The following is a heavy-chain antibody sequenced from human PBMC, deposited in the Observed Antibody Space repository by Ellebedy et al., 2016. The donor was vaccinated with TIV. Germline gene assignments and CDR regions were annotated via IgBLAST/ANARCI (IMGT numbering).Heavy chain of an antibody. CDR2: INPNSGGT. Sequence: ASVKVSXXASGGTFSNYAISWVRQAPGQGLEWMGWINPNSGGTNYAQKFQGRVTMTRDTSTSTVYMELSSLRSEDTAVYYCARIGRGDGYNGPHYWGQGTLVTVSS. V-gene: IGHV1-8*02. CDR1: GGTFSNYA. CDR3: ARIGRGDGYNGPHY. J-gene: IGHJ4*02. D-gene: IGHD5-24*01.